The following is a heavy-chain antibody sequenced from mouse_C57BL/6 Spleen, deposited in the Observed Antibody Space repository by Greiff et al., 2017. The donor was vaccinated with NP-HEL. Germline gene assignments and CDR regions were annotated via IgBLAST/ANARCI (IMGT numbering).Heavy chain of an antibody. Sequence: EVQLVESGPGLVKPSQSLSLTCSVTGYSITSGYYWNWIRQFPGNKLEWMGYISYDGSNNYNPSLKNRISITRDTSKNQFFLKLNSVTTEDTATYYCARDGTTKNYAMDYWGQGTSVTVSS. D-gene: IGHD1-1*01. V-gene: IGHV3-6*01. J-gene: IGHJ4*01. CDR3: ARDGTTKNYAMDY. CDR2: ISYDGSN. CDR1: GYSITSGYY.